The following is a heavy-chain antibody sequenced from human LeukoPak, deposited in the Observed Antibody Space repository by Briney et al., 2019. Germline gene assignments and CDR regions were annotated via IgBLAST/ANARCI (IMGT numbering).Heavy chain of an antibody. D-gene: IGHD1-26*01. CDR3: ARLGSGSYLEKEDFDY. V-gene: IGHV5-51*01. Sequence: GESLKISCKGSGYSFTSYWIGWVRPMPGKGLEWMGIIYPGDSDTRYSPSFQGQVTISADKSISTAYLQWSSLKASDTAMYYCARLGSGSYLEKEDFDYWGQGTLVTVSS. CDR1: GYSFTSYW. CDR2: IYPGDSDT. J-gene: IGHJ4*02.